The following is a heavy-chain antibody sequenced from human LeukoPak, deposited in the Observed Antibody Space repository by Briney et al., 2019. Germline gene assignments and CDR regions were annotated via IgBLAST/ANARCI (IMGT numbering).Heavy chain of an antibody. Sequence: GGSLRLSCTGSGFAFSNYWMSWVRQAPGKGLEWVANIKYDGSEKYYVDSVKGRLTISRDNAKNSLYLQMNSLRAEDTAVYYCAREPVRKRWFNSWGQGTLVTVSS. CDR2: IKYDGSEK. D-gene: IGHD3-10*01. CDR3: AREPVRKRWFNS. V-gene: IGHV3-7*03. J-gene: IGHJ5*01. CDR1: GFAFSNYW.